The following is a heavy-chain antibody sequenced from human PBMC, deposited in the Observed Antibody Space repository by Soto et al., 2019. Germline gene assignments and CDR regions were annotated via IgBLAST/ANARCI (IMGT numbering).Heavy chain of an antibody. CDR3: AHIPYSGSTYYFDY. D-gene: IGHD1-26*01. Sequence: QITLKESGPTLVKPTQTLTLTCTFSGFSLSTSGVGVGWIRQPPGKALEWLALIYWDDDKRYSPSLKSRLTSTKDTSKNQVVLTMTNMDPVDTATYYCAHIPYSGSTYYFDYWGQGTLVTVSS. CDR2: IYWDDDK. V-gene: IGHV2-5*02. J-gene: IGHJ4*02. CDR1: GFSLSTSGVG.